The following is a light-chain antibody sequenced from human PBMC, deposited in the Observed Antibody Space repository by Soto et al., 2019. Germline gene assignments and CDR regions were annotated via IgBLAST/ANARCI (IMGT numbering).Light chain of an antibody. J-gene: IGLJ1*01. V-gene: IGLV2-11*01. CDR3: CSYAGSYTFNYV. Sequence: QSALTQPRSVSGSPGQSVTISCTGTSSDVGGYNYVSWYQQHPGKAPKLMIYDVSKRPSGVPDRFSGSKSGNTAPLTISGLQAEDEADYYCCSYAGSYTFNYVFGTGTKVTVL. CDR1: SSDVGGYNY. CDR2: DVS.